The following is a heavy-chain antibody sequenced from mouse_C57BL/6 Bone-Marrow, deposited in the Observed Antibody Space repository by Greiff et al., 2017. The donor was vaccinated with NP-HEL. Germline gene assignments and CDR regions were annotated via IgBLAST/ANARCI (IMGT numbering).Heavy chain of an antibody. J-gene: IGHJ2*01. CDR2: IDPSDSET. CDR3: ARNYGSPSLDY. D-gene: IGHD1-1*01. Sequence: QVQLQQPGAELVRPGSSVKLSCKASGYTFTSYWMHWVKQRPIQGLEWIGNIDPSDSETHYNQKFKDKATLTVDKSSSTAYMQLSSLTSEDSVVYYCARNYGSPSLDYWGQGTTLTVSS. V-gene: IGHV1-52*01. CDR1: GYTFTSYW.